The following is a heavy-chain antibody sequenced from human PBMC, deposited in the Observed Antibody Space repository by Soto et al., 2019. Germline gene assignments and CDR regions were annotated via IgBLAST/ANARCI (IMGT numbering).Heavy chain of an antibody. J-gene: IGHJ4*02. Sequence: QVRLVESGGRVVQPGRSLRLSCAASGFTFNIYAMHWVRQAPGKWLERVAVISHDGTSRYYPDAVKGRVTISRDNSKRMVFVQMNSLGVEDTAVYYCVRSSGVPTPDFAYWGQGTLVTVSS. CDR2: ISHDGTSR. V-gene: IGHV3-30-3*01. CDR3: VRSSGVPTPDFAY. D-gene: IGHD3-10*01. CDR1: GFTFNIYA.